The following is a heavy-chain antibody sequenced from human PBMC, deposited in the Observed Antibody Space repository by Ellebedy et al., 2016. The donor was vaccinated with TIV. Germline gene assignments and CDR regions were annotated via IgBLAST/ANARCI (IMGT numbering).Heavy chain of an antibody. CDR3: ARCGSGRYYNVPFDY. D-gene: IGHD3-10*01. V-gene: IGHV4-39*01. Sequence: SETLSLXCSVSGGSIGSSNYYWGWIRQPPGKGLEWIGTIFYTGTTYYNPSLKSRVTISVDTSKNEFSLKLSSVTAADTAVYYCARCGSGRYYNVPFDYWGQGTLVTVSS. J-gene: IGHJ4*02. CDR2: IFYTGTT. CDR1: GGSIGSSNYY.